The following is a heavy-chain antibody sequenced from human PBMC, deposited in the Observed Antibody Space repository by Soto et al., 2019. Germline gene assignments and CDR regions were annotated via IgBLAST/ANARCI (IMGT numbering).Heavy chain of an antibody. CDR3: VRSGHTFGGVM. J-gene: IGHJ4*02. V-gene: IGHV4-59*01. D-gene: IGHD3-16*01. CDR1: GASMHTYY. Sequence: GPGPRWTSETLSLTCSVSGASMHTYYGTWVRQPPGGGLEWIGYMYSSGSSNYNSSLKSRVTISVDTSKNQFSLKLSSVTAADTAVYYCVRSGHTFGGVMWGLGTLVTVSS. CDR2: MYSSGSS.